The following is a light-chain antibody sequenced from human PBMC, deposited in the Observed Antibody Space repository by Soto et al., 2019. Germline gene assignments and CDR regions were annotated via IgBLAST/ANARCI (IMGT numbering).Light chain of an antibody. J-gene: IGKJ5*01. Sequence: EIVFTQSPATLSLSPGARATLSCRASQSVSANLAWYQQKPGQAPSLLIYGASSRATGIPDRFSVILSGTAGTLTFRRLETEDGSVYDGQQYGRSPITFGQGTRLEIK. CDR1: QSVSAN. CDR3: QQYGRSPIT. V-gene: IGKV3-20*01. CDR2: GAS.